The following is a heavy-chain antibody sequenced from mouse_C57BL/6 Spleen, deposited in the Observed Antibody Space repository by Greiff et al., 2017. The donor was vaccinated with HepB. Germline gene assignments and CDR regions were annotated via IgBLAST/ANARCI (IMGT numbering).Heavy chain of an antibody. V-gene: IGHV3-6*01. CDR1: GYSITSGYY. CDR2: ISYDGSH. CDR3: AREPRRDDAMDD. Sequence: DVQLQESGPGLVKPSQSLSLTCSVTGYSITSGYYWNWIRQFPGNKLEWMGYISYDGSHNYKPSLKNRISITRDTYKNQFFLKLTSVTTEDPATYYCAREPRRDDAMDDWGQGTSVTVSS. J-gene: IGHJ4*01.